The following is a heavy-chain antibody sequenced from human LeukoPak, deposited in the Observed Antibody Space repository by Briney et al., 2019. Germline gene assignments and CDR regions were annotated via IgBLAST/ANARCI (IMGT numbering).Heavy chain of an antibody. D-gene: IGHD6-13*01. J-gene: IGHJ4*02. CDR1: GFTFSSYAM. CDR2: IYHSGST. CDR3: ARGSDEAAADYFDY. V-gene: IGHV4-4*02. Sequence: PGGSLRLSCAASGFTFSSYAMSWVRQPPGKGLEWIGEIYHSGSTNYNPSLKSRVTISVDKSKNQFSLKLSSVTAADTAVYYCARGSDEAAADYFDYWGQGTLVTVSS.